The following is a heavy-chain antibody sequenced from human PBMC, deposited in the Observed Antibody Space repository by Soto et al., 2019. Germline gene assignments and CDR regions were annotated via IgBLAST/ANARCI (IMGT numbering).Heavy chain of an antibody. CDR1: GGPFSSSA. Sequence: QVQLVQSGAEVKKTGSSVKVSCTASGGPFSSSAINWVRQAPGQVLEWIVVITPMFGAPHNAQNFKGSITNTADKSKNTAYMGLSTLTSGDTAVYFGARVFTARWFDPWGQGILVTVSS. J-gene: IGHJ5*02. CDR3: ARVFTARWFDP. V-gene: IGHV1-69*06. D-gene: IGHD6-6*01. CDR2: ITPMFGAP.